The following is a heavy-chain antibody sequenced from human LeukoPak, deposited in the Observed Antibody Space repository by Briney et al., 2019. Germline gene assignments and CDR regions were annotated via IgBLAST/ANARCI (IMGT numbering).Heavy chain of an antibody. D-gene: IGHD3-16*01. Sequence: SLTLSCTVSGFTFDNYAMHWVRQAPATGLGRDSGISWNSGIIGYATSLKSRFTISRDNAKISLYLQMNSVRAEDMALYYCAKDSSARGGAFDIWGQGTMVTVSS. CDR3: AKDSSARGGAFDI. CDR1: GFTFDNYA. V-gene: IGHV3-9*03. J-gene: IGHJ3*02. CDR2: ISWNSGII.